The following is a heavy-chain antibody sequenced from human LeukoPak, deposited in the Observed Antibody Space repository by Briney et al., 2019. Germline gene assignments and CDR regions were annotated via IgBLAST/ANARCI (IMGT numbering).Heavy chain of an antibody. D-gene: IGHD3-10*01. J-gene: IGHJ3*02. Sequence: SETLSLTCTVSGGSISSGDYYWSWIRQPPGKGLEWIGYIYYSGSTYYNPSLKSRVTISVDTSKNQFSLKLSSVTAADTAVYYCDREGVWFGELSYAFDIWGQGTMVTVSS. CDR1: GGSISSGDYY. CDR2: IYYSGST. CDR3: DREGVWFGELSYAFDI. V-gene: IGHV4-30-4*01.